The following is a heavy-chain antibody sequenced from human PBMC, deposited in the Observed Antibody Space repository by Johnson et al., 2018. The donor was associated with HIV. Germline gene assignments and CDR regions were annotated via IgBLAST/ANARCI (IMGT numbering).Heavy chain of an antibody. D-gene: IGHD3-3*02. V-gene: IGHV3-66*01. J-gene: IGHJ3*02. CDR2: IYSGGST. Sequence: VQLVESGGGLVQPGRSLRLSCAASGFTVSSNYMSWVRQAPGKGLEWVSVIYSGGSTYYADSVKGRFIISRDNSKNTLYLQMNSLRAEDTAVYYCANLRVSRHDAFDIWGQGTMVTVSS. CDR1: GFTVSSNY. CDR3: ANLRVSRHDAFDI.